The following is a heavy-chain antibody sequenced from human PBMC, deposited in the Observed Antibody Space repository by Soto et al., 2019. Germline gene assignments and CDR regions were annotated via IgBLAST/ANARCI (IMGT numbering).Heavy chain of an antibody. CDR1: GFTFSSYA. CDR3: ARDARADYYYSMDV. Sequence: PGGSLRLSCAASGFTFSSYAMSWVRQAPGKGLEWVSNISGNGGSTYYADSVKGRFTISRDNAKNTLYLQMNSLRAEDTAVYYCARDARADYYYSMDVWGKGTTVTVSS. CDR2: ISGNGGST. V-gene: IGHV3-23*01. J-gene: IGHJ6*03.